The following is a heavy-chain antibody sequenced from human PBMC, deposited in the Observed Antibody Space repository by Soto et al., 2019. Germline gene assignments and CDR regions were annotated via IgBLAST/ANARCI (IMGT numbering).Heavy chain of an antibody. D-gene: IGHD3-9*01. J-gene: IGHJ4*02. V-gene: IGHV4-30-2*01. CDR1: GGSISSGGYS. CDR2: IYHSGST. CDR3: ARVHYDILTGYLYFDY. Sequence: PSETLSLTCAVSGGSISSGGYSWSWIRQPPGKGLEWIGYIYHSGSTYYNPSLKSRVTISVDRSKNQFSLKLSSVTAADTAVYYCARVHYDILTGYLYFDYWGQGILVTVYS.